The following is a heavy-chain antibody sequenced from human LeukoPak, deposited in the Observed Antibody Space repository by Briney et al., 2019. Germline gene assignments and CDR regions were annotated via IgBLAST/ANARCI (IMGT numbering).Heavy chain of an antibody. D-gene: IGHD6-13*01. Sequence: GGSLRLSCAASGFTFSSYAMSRVRQAPGKGLEWVSAISGSGGSTYYADSVKGRFTISRDNSKNTLYLQMNSLRAEDTAVYYCAKALVNRYYYYMDVWGKGTTVTVSS. V-gene: IGHV3-23*01. CDR2: ISGSGGST. CDR3: AKALVNRYYYYMDV. J-gene: IGHJ6*03. CDR1: GFTFSSYA.